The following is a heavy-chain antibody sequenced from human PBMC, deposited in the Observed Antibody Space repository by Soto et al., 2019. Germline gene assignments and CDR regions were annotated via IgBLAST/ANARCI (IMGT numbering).Heavy chain of an antibody. J-gene: IGHJ4*02. V-gene: IGHV4-59*08. CDR3: ARGGHCANGVCSALDY. Sequence: QVQLRESGPGLVKPSETLSLTCTVSGGSISTYYWSWIRQPPGKGLEWIGYIYYGGSADYNPSLKSRVTISVDTSKKQFSLTLSSVTAADTAVDYCARGGHCANGVCSALDYWGQGTLVTVSS. CDR1: GGSISTYY. CDR2: IYYGGSA. D-gene: IGHD2-8*01.